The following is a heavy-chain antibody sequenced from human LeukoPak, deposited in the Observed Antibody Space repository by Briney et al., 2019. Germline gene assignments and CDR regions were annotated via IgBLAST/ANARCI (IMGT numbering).Heavy chain of an antibody. CDR3: AREDHDYGTGY. J-gene: IGHJ4*02. D-gene: IGHD4-17*01. CDR2: IYYSGST. V-gene: IGHV4-30-4*01. CDR1: GGSISSGDYY. Sequence: SETLPLTCTVSGGSISSGDYYWSWIRQPPGKGLEWIGHIYYSGSTYYNPSLKSRVTISVDTSKNQFSLKLSSVTAADTAVYYCAREDHDYGTGYWGQGTLVTVSS.